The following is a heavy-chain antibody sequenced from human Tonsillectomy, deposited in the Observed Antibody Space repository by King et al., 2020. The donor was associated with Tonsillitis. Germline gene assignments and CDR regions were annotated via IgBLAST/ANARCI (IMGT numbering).Heavy chain of an antibody. V-gene: IGHV3-53*01. Sequence: VQLVESGGGLIQSGGSLRLSCAASGFTVRSNYMSWVRQAPGKGLEWVSVIYSGGSTYYADSVKDRFPISRDNSKNTLYLQMKSLRAEDTAVYYCARSTTYGSGSYPPYYYGMDVWGQGPPVTVSS. CDR1: GFTVRSNY. CDR3: ARSTTYGSGSYPPYYYGMDV. CDR2: IYSGGST. D-gene: IGHD3-10*01. J-gene: IGHJ6*02.